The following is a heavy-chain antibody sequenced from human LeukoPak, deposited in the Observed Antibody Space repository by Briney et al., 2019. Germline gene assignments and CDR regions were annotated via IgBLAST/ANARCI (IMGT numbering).Heavy chain of an antibody. CDR3: ARMISGGSYDAFDI. CDR2: ISSGGSTI. CDR1: GFTFSSYE. J-gene: IGHJ3*02. V-gene: IGHV3-48*03. Sequence: GGSLRLSCAASGFTFSSYEMNWVRQAPGKGLEWVSYISSGGSTIFYADSVKGRFTISRDNAKNSLYLQMNSLRAEDTAVYSCARMISGGSYDAFDIWGRGTMVTVSS. D-gene: IGHD6-19*01.